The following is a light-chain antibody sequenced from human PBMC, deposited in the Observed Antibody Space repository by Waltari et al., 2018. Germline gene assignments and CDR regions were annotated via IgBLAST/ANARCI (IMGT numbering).Light chain of an antibody. Sequence: QSALTQPASVSGSPGQSITISCTGTSSDVGSYNLVSWYQQHPGKAPKLMIYEVSKRPSGVSKRFSGSKSGNTASLTISGLQAEDEADYYCCSYAGSSTHAVFGGGTQLTVL. J-gene: IGLJ7*01. CDR3: CSYAGSSTHAV. CDR1: SSDVGSYNL. V-gene: IGLV2-23*02. CDR2: EVS.